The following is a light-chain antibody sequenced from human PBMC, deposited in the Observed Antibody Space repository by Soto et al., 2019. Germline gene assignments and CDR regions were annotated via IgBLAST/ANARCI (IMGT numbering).Light chain of an antibody. CDR2: GNS. V-gene: IGLV2-8*01. CDR1: SSDVGDHNY. Sequence: QSALTQPPSASGSPGQSVTISCPGTSSDVGDHNYVSWYQHHPGTAPKLVIYGNSKRPSGVPDRFSGSKSGTSASLAITGLQAEDEADYYCQSYDSSLSGSWGVFGTETKVTVL. J-gene: IGLJ1*01. CDR3: QSYDSSLSGSWGV.